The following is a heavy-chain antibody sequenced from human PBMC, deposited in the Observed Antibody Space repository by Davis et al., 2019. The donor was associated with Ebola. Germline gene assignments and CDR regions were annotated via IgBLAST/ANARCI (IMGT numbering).Heavy chain of an antibody. Sequence: GESLKISCAASGFTFSSYWMSWVRQAPGKGLEWVANIKQEGSEKYYVDSVKGRFTISRDNAKNSLYLQMNSLRAEDTAVYYCARAWFGEPFDYWGQGTLVTVSS. CDR1: GFTFSSYW. D-gene: IGHD3-10*01. V-gene: IGHV3-7*01. CDR3: ARAWFGEPFDY. CDR2: IKQEGSEK. J-gene: IGHJ4*02.